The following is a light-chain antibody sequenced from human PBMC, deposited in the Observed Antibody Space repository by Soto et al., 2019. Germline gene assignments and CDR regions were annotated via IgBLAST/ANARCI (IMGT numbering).Light chain of an antibody. CDR3: QHYGSSPFT. CDR2: GAS. V-gene: IGKV3-20*01. J-gene: IGKJ3*01. CDR1: QSVSSSY. Sequence: EIVLTQSPGTLSLSPGERATLSCRASQSVSSSYLAWYQQRPGQAPRLLVYGASSRATGIPDRFSGSGSVTDLTLTISRVEPEDFAVYYCQHYGSSPFTFGPGTRVDIK.